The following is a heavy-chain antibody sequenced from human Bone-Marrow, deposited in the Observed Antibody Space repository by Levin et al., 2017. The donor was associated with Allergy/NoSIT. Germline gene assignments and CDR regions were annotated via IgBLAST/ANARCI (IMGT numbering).Heavy chain of an antibody. CDR2: MNPNTGAT. D-gene: IGHD3-10*01. Sequence: AASVKVSCKASGYSFTSYEINWVRHVTGQGPEWLGWMNPNTGATGYAQKFQGRVTMTRNISINTAYMELSSLRFEDTALYFCARAGGSGPIGHYYGRDVWGQGTTVAVSS. CDR3: ARAGGSGPIGHYYGRDV. J-gene: IGHJ6*02. CDR1: GYSFTSYE. V-gene: IGHV1-8*01.